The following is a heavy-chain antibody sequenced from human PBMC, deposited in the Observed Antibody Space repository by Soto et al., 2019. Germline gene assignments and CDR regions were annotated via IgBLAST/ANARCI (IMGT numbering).Heavy chain of an antibody. CDR2: IKEDGSEK. CDR3: ASGGNSGY. CDR1: GFSFSTYW. V-gene: IGHV3-7*01. J-gene: IGHJ4*02. D-gene: IGHD2-15*01. Sequence: EVQLVESGGGLVQPGGSLRLSCAASGFSFSTYWMSWVRQAPGKGLQWVASIKEDGSEKHHVDPVKGRFTISRDNAKNSLYLQMNSLRGEDTGVYYCASGGNSGYWGQGTRVTVSS.